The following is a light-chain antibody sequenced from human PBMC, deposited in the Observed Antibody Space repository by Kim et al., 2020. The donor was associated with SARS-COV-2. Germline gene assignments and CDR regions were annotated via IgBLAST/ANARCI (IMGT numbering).Light chain of an antibody. J-gene: IGLJ1*01. V-gene: IGLV2-14*03. Sequence: GQSISISCTGTSSDVGGYNYVSWYQQYPGKAPKLMIYDVSNRPSGASNRFSGSKSGNTASLTISGLQAEDEADYYCSSYTDSTPYVFGTGTKVTVL. CDR3: SSYTDSTPYV. CDR2: DVS. CDR1: SSDVGGYNY.